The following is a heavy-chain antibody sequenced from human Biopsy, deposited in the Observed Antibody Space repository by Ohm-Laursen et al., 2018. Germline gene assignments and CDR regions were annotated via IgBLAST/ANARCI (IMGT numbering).Heavy chain of an antibody. CDR2: ISASSSYI. Sequence: LSLTCAASGVTLSGYGMSWVRQAPGKGLEWVSSISASSSYIYYADSVKGRFTVSRDNIKNTLYLQMNSLRAADTAIYFCATELLPPGVGGPWLDSWGQGTPVTVSS. CDR3: ATELLPPGVGGPWLDS. CDR1: GVTLSGYG. D-gene: IGHD3-10*01. J-gene: IGHJ5*01. V-gene: IGHV3-21*06.